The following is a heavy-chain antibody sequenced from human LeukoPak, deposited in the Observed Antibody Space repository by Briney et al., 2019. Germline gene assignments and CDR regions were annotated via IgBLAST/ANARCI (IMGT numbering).Heavy chain of an antibody. V-gene: IGHV4-4*07. CDR2: IYTSGST. D-gene: IGHD3-22*01. Sequence: SETLSLTCTVSGGSISSYYWSWIRQPAGKGLEWIGRIYTSGSTNYNPSLKSRVTMSVDTSKNQFSLKLSSVTAADTAVYYCAREVDYYDSSGYYNDAFDIWGRGTMVTVSS. CDR3: AREVDYYDSSGYYNDAFDI. CDR1: GGSISSYY. J-gene: IGHJ3*02.